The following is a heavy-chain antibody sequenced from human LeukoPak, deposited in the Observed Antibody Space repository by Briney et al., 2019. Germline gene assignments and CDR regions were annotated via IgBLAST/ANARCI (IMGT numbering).Heavy chain of an antibody. CDR2: IYYSGTT. CDR1: GGSISSGSYY. V-gene: IGHV4-39*01. D-gene: IGHD5-18*01. CDR3: ARQPLSGYSYGYEDS. J-gene: IGHJ4*02. Sequence: PSETLSLTCTVSGGSISSGSYYWGWIRQPPGKGLEWIGTIYYSGTTYYSPSLKSRVTISVDTSKDQFSLKLTSVTAADTAVYYCARQPLSGYSYGYEDSWGQGTLVTVSS.